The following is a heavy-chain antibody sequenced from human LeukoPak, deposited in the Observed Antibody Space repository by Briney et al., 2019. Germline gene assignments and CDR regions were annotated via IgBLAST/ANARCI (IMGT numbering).Heavy chain of an antibody. CDR3: ARGYSSSWYD. D-gene: IGHD6-13*01. CDR2: IFSGGTT. CDR1: GFTVSSNY. Sequence: GGSLRLSCAASGFTVSSNYVSWDRQAPGKGLEWVSVIFSGGTTYYADSVKDRFTISRDNSKNTLYLQMNSLRAEDTAMYYCARGYSSSWYDWGQGTLVTVSS. V-gene: IGHV3-53*01. J-gene: IGHJ4*02.